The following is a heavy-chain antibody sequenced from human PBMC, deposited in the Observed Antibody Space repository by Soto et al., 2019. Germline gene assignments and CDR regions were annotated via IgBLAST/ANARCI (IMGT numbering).Heavy chain of an antibody. J-gene: IGHJ4*02. CDR1: GFTFSSYS. V-gene: IGHV3-48*01. CDR2: ISSSSSTI. CDR3: ARDSLQLANNYYDSSGYSDY. Sequence: PGGSLRLSCAASGFTFSSYSMNWVRQAPGKGLEWVSYISSSSSTIYYADSVKGRFTISRDNAKNSLYLQMNSLRAEDTAVYYCARDSLQLANNYYDSSGYSDYWGQGT. D-gene: IGHD3-22*01.